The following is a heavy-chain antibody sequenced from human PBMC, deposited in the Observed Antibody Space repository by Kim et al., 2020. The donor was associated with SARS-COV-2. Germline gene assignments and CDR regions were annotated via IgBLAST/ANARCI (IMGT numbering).Heavy chain of an antibody. J-gene: IGHJ6*02. V-gene: IGHV3-48*01. CDR1: GFTFSSYS. D-gene: IGHD2-2*01. CDR3: ARDHCSSTSCYFVMGNYYCYYGMDV. Sequence: GGSLRLSCAASGFTFSSYSMNWVRQAPGKGLEWVSYISSSSSTIYYADSVKGRFTISRDNAKNSLYLQMNSLRAEDTAVYYCARDHCSSTSCYFVMGNYYCYYGMDVWGQGTTVTVSS. CDR2: ISSSSSTI.